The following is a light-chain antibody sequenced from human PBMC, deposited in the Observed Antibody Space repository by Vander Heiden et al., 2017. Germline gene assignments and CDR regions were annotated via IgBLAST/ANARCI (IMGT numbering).Light chain of an antibody. J-gene: IGKJ4*01. CDR2: GAS. V-gene: IGKV3-15*01. Sequence: ELVMTQSPATLSVSPGERATLPCRASQSVSSNLAWYQQKPGQAPRLLIYGASTRATGIPARFSGSGSGTEFTLTISSLQSEDFAVYYCQQYNNWPPLTFGGRTKVEIK. CDR1: QSVSSN. CDR3: QQYNNWPPLT.